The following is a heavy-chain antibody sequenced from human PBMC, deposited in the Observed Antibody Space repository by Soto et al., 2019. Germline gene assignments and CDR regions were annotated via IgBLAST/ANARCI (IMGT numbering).Heavy chain of an antibody. CDR1: GFTLSNAW. Sequence: EVQLVESGGGLVKPGGSLRLSCAASGFTLSNAWRSWVRQAPGKGLEWVGRIKSKTDGGTTDYAAPVKGRFTISREDSKNNTYLQMNSMKTEDKAVYYCTTIVYSGSGRHYYYYYYMDVWGKGTTVTVSS. CDR3: TTIVYSGSGRHYYYYYYMDV. CDR2: IKSKTDGGTT. D-gene: IGHD3-10*01. V-gene: IGHV3-15*01. J-gene: IGHJ6*03.